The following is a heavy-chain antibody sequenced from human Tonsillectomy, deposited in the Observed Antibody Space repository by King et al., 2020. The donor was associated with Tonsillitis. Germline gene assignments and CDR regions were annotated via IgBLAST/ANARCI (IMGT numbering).Heavy chain of an antibody. CDR1: GGSFSGYY. Sequence: VQLQQWGAGLLKPSETLSLTCAFYGGSFSGYYWSWIRQPPGKGREWIGEINHSGITNYNPSLKSRVTISVDTSKNQFSLKRSPVTAADTAVYYCARGRSPAYYDFWSGLHFDYWGQGTLVTVSS. CDR2: INHSGIT. J-gene: IGHJ4*02. D-gene: IGHD3-3*01. V-gene: IGHV4-34*01. CDR3: ARGRSPAYYDFWSGLHFDY.